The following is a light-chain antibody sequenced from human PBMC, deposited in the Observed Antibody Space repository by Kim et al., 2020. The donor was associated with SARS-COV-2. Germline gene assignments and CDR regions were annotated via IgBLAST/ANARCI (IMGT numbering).Light chain of an antibody. V-gene: IGKV3-11*01. CDR2: GAS. CDR3: QQRSRWPRT. CDR1: QNIRNE. Sequence: EIVLTQSPATLSLSPGQRATLSCRASQNIRNELAWYQHKPGQAPRLLISGASNRATGIPARFSGSGSGTDFTLTVSSLEPEDSAVYYCQQRSRWPRTFGQGTKVDIK. J-gene: IGKJ1*01.